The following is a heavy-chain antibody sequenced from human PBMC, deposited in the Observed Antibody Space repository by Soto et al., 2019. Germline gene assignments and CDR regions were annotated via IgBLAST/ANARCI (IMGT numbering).Heavy chain of an antibody. CDR1: GGSFSSYH. Sequence: LETLSLTCAVYGGSFSSYHWSWIRQSPGKGLEWIGEINPSGSTSYIPSLESRVTISVDTYKKQFSLKLNSVTAADTAVYYCARGGKFYDFWSASYPYYFDYWSQGTLVTVSS. D-gene: IGHD3-3*01. CDR3: ARGGKFYDFWSASYPYYFDY. J-gene: IGHJ4*02. V-gene: IGHV4-34*01. CDR2: INPSGST.